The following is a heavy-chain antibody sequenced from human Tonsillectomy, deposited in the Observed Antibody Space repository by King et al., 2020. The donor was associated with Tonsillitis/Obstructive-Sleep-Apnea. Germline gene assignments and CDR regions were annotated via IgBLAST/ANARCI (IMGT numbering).Heavy chain of an antibody. CDR1: GFTFRDYY. CDR3: ARHSTVTTWGFYYYMDV. CDR2: ISSSGSFT. Sequence: VQLVESGGGLVKPGGSLRLSCAASGFTFRDYYLSWIRQAPGTGLEWISYISSSGSFTNYADSVKGRFTISRDNAREALYLQMNSLRADDTAIYYCARHSTVTTWGFYYYMDVWGKGTTVTVSS. J-gene: IGHJ6*03. D-gene: IGHD4-17*01. V-gene: IGHV3-11*05.